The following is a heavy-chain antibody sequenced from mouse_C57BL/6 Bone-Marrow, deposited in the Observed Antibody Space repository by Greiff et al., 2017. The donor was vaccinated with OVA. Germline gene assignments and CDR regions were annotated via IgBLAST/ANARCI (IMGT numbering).Heavy chain of an antibody. CDR2: INPGSGGT. CDR3: ARYGGGPYWYFDV. Sequence: VQLQESGAELVRPGTSVKVSCKASGYAFTNYLIEWVKQRPGQGLEWIGVINPGSGGTNYHEKFKGKATLTADQSSSTAYMQLRSLTSADCAVDICARYGGGPYWYFDVWGTGTTVTVSS. V-gene: IGHV1-54*01. D-gene: IGHD1-1*02. J-gene: IGHJ1*03. CDR1: GYAFTNYL.